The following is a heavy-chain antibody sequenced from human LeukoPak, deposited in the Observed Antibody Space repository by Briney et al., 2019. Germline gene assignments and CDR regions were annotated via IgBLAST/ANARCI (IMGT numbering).Heavy chain of an antibody. D-gene: IGHD2-2*01. V-gene: IGHV1-18*04. Sequence: ASVKVSCKASGYTFTSYGISWVRQAPGQGLEWMGWISAYNGNANYAQKLQGRVTMTTDTSTSTAYMGLRSLRSDDTAVYYCARTITVPAAAEFDYWGQGTLVTVSS. CDR1: GYTFTSYG. J-gene: IGHJ4*02. CDR2: ISAYNGNA. CDR3: ARTITVPAAAEFDY.